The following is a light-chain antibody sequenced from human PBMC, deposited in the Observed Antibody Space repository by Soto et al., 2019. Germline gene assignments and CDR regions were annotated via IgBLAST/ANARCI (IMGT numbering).Light chain of an antibody. V-gene: IGKV3-11*01. CDR2: DAS. CDR3: QQRSNWPP. J-gene: IGKJ2*01. Sequence: EIVLTQSPATLSLSPGERATLSCRASQSVSSYLAWYQQKPGQAPRLLIYDASNRATGIPARFSGSWSGTDFTLTISSLEPEYFAVYYCQQRSNWPPFGQGTKLEIK. CDR1: QSVSSY.